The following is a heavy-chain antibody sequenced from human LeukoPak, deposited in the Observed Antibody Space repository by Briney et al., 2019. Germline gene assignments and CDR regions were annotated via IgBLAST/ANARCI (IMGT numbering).Heavy chain of an antibody. J-gene: IGHJ4*02. Sequence: GGSLRLSCAASGFTFSSYAMHWVRQAPGKGLEWVAVISYDGSNKYYADSVKGRFTISRDNSKNTLYLQMNSLRAEDTAVYYCARDWPKYGDPYYFDYWGQGTLVTVSS. D-gene: IGHD4-17*01. CDR1: GFTFSSYA. CDR2: ISYDGSNK. CDR3: ARDWPKYGDPYYFDY. V-gene: IGHV3-30*14.